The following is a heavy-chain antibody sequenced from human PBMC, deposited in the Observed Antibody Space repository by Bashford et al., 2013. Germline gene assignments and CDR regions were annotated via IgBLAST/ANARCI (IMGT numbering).Heavy chain of an antibody. Sequence: ASVKVSCKASTYTFINYPTHWVRQDPGQRLEWMGWINGATGRTTYDKKFQGRVTMTRDTSINTVSMQLSDLRPDDTAVYYCARGESRIVSFGVVTPEDYFDSWGQGTLVTVSS. CDR1: TYTFINYP. CDR3: ARGESRIVSFGVVTPEDYFDS. CDR2: INGATGRT. D-gene: IGHD3-3*01. J-gene: IGHJ4*02. V-gene: IGHV1-3*01.